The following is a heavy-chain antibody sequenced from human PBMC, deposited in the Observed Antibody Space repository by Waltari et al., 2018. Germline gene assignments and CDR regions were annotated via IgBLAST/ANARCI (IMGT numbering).Heavy chain of an antibody. CDR3: ARGPLLSKVDY. J-gene: IGHJ4*02. Sequence: QVQLQESGPGLVKPSQTLSLTCTVSGGSIDSGSYYWSWIRQPAGKGLEWIGRIYTSGSTNSTPPLKSRVTISVDTSKNQFSLNLSSVTAADTAVYYCARGPLLSKVDYWGQGTLVTVSS. CDR2: IYTSGST. D-gene: IGHD1-26*01. CDR1: GGSIDSGSYY. V-gene: IGHV4-61*02.